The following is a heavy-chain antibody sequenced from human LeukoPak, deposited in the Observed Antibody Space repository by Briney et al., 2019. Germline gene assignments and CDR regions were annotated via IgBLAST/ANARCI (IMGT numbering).Heavy chain of an antibody. V-gene: IGHV1-18*01. J-gene: IGHJ5*02. CDR3: VAKAYRLWFGASPLNWFDP. D-gene: IGHD3-10*01. Sequence: ASVKVSCKASGYTFTSYGISWVRQAPGQGLEWMGWISAYNGNTNYAQKLQGRVTMTTDTSTSTAYMELSSLRSEDTAVYYCVAKAYRLWFGASPLNWFDPWGQGTLVTVSS. CDR2: ISAYNGNT. CDR1: GYTFTSYG.